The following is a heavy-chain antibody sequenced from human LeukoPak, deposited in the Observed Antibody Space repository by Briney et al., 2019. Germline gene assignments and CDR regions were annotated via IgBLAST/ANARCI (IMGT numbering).Heavy chain of an antibody. D-gene: IGHD6-6*01. CDR3: AKDIYPRAYSSSPYFDY. CDR2: ISAGGVST. Sequence: GGSLRLSCAASGFTFSSYAMSWVRQAPGKGLDWVSAISAGGVSTYYADSVKGRFTISRDNSKNTLYLQMNSLRAEDTAVYYCAKDIYPRAYSSSPYFDYWGQGTLVTVSS. CDR1: GFTFSSYA. V-gene: IGHV3-23*01. J-gene: IGHJ4*02.